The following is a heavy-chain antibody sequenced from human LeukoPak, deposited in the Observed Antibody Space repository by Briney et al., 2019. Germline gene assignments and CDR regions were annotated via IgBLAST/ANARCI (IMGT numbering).Heavy chain of an antibody. CDR2: ISASGGST. CDR1: GFTFSNYA. V-gene: IGHV3-23*01. D-gene: IGHD2-8*02. J-gene: IGHJ5*02. Sequence: GGSLRLSCVASGFTFSNYAMRWVRQAPGKGLEWVSGISASGGSTYYADSVKGRLTISRDNSKNTLYLQMNSLRAEDTAEYYCAKSGDTGGYFDLWGQGTLVTVSS. CDR3: AKSGDTGGYFDL.